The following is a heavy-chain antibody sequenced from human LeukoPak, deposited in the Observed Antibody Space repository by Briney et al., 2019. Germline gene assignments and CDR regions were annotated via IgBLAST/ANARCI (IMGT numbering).Heavy chain of an antibody. D-gene: IGHD1-1*01. J-gene: IGHJ6*03. Sequence: GGSLRLSCAASGFTFSSYWMSWVRQAPGKGLEWVANIKQDGSEKYYVDSVKGRFTISRDNAKNSLYLQMNSLRAEDTAVYYCAKRYSPDARYTDVWGKGTTVTVSS. CDR2: IKQDGSEK. CDR3: AKRYSPDARYTDV. CDR1: GFTFSSYW. V-gene: IGHV3-7*01.